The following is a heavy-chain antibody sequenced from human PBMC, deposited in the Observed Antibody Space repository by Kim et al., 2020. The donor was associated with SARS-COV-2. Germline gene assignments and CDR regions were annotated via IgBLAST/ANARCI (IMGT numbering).Heavy chain of an antibody. CDR1: GGSISSGGYY. CDR3: ARGQGLITMIVVVVGAFDY. CDR2: IYYSGST. J-gene: IGHJ4*02. Sequence: LSLTCTVSGGSISSGGYYWSWIRQHPGKGLEWIGYIYYSGSTYYNPSLKSRVTISVDTSKNQFSLKLSSVTAADTAVYYCARGQGLITMIVVVVGAFDYWGQGTLVTVSS. D-gene: IGHD3-22*01. V-gene: IGHV4-31*03.